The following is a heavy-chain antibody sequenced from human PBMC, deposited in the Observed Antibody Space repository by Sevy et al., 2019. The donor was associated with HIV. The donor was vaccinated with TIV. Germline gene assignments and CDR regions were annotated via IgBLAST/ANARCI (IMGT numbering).Heavy chain of an antibody. CDR2: INWNGGST. D-gene: IGHD5-18*01. J-gene: IGHJ6*02. CDR3: ARHGYGYGYHALLDYYYGMDV. V-gene: IGHV3-20*04. CDR1: GVIFDDYG. Sequence: GGSLRLSCAASGVIFDDYGMSWVRQAPGKGLEWVSGINWNGGSTGFADSVKCRFTVSRDNAKNSLYLQMNSLRAEDTALYYCARHGYGYGYHALLDYYYGMDVWGQGTTVTVSS.